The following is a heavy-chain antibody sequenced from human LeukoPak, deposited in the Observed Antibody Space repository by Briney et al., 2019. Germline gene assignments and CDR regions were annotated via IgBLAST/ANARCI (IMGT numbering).Heavy chain of an antibody. CDR2: INSDGSST. CDR3: ASLGDTYSSSWLLYYYYGMDV. CDR1: GFTFSSYW. D-gene: IGHD6-13*01. Sequence: GGSLRLSCAASGFTFSSYWMHWVRQAPGNGLVWVSRINSDGSSTSYADSVKGRFTISRDNAKNTLYLQMNSLRAEDTAVYYCASLGDTYSSSWLLYYYYGMDVWGQGTTVTVSS. V-gene: IGHV3-74*01. J-gene: IGHJ6*02.